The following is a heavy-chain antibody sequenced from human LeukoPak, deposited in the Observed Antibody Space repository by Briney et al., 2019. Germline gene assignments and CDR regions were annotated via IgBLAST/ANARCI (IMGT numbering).Heavy chain of an antibody. CDR2: ISGSGGST. Sequence: GGSLRLSCAASGFTFSSYAMSWVHQAQGKGLEWVSAISGSGGSTYYADSVKGRFTISRDNSKNTLYLQMNSLRAEDTAVYHCAKARYSGYGAFDYWGQGTLVTVSS. V-gene: IGHV3-23*01. D-gene: IGHD5-12*01. J-gene: IGHJ4*02. CDR1: GFTFSSYA. CDR3: AKARYSGYGAFDY.